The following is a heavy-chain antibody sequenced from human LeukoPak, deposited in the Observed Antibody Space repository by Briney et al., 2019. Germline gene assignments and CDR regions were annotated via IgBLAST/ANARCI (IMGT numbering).Heavy chain of an antibody. CDR1: GFTFSSYA. CDR3: ARASWIPNADAVW. D-gene: IGHD1-1*01. V-gene: IGHV3-23*01. Sequence: GGSLRLSCAASGFTFSSYAMSWVRQAPARGLEWVSSLRGDGDTFYADSVKGRFTLSRDDSRNTVYLQLNNLRVEDTAVYYCARASWIPNADAVWWGQGTPVTVSS. J-gene: IGHJ4*02. CDR2: LRGDGDT.